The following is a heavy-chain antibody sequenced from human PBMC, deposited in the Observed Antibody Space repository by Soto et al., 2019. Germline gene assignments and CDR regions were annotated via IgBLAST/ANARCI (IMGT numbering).Heavy chain of an antibody. Sequence: PSETLSLTCTVSDDSITRGAYYWGLIRQPPGKGLEWIGTIQYRGSTYYNPSLKSRVTMSLDTSKNQYSLRLSSVTAADTAVYFCAGMFSFGDLLFDDWGPGTLVTVSS. CDR2: IQYRGST. CDR1: DDSITRGAYY. CDR3: AGMFSFGDLLFDD. D-gene: IGHD3-10*01. J-gene: IGHJ4*02. V-gene: IGHV4-39*01.